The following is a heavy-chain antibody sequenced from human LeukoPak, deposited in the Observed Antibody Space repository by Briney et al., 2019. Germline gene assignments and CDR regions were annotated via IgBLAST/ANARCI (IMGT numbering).Heavy chain of an antibody. J-gene: IGHJ4*02. CDR1: GFTFSSHS. V-gene: IGHV3-21*01. D-gene: IGHD2-2*01. CDR3: ARKAPYCSSTSCFDY. CDR2: ISSGSSYI. Sequence: GGSLRLSCAASGFTFSSHSMNWVRQAPGKGREWVSSISSGSSYIYYADSVKGRFSISRDNAKNSLYLQMNSLRAEDTAVYYCARKAPYCSSTSCFDYWGQGTLVTVSS.